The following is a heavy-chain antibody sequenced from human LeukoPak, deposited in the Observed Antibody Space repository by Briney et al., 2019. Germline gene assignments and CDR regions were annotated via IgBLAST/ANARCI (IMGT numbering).Heavy chain of an antibody. D-gene: IGHD1-26*01. J-gene: IGHJ3*01. Sequence: PGRSLRLSCAASGFTFSSYAMHWVRQAPGKGLEWVAVISYDGSNKYYADSVKGRFTISRDNSKNTLYLQMNSLRPEDTAVFYCVKDRVGVNSFGAFDLWGQGTMVIVSS. CDR3: VKDRVGVNSFGAFDL. CDR1: GFTFSSYA. CDR2: ISYDGSNK. V-gene: IGHV3-30*04.